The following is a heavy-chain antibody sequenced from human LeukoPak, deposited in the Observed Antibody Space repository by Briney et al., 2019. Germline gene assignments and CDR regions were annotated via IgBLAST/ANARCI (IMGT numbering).Heavy chain of an antibody. Sequence: SETLSLTCAVSGGSISSNYWSWIRQPPGKGLEWIGYINTSGSTNYNPSLKSRVSISLDTSRNQFSLKLTSVTAADTAVYYCARRGNWGFFDYWGQGILVSVSS. J-gene: IGHJ4*02. CDR2: INTSGST. CDR3: ARRGNWGFFDY. V-gene: IGHV4-4*09. D-gene: IGHD7-27*01. CDR1: GGSISSNY.